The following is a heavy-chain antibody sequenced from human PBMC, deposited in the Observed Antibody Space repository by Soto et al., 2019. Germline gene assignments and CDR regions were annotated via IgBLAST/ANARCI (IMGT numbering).Heavy chain of an antibody. D-gene: IGHD3-3*01. V-gene: IGHV4-38-2*01. CDR3: ASSETYYDFWSGYYTGGWFDP. J-gene: IGHJ5*02. CDR2: IYHSGST. Sequence: ETLSLTCAVSGYSISSGYYWGWIRQPPGKGLEWIGSIYHSGSTYYNPSLKSRVTISVDTSKNQFSLKLSSVTAADTAVYYCASSETYYDFWSGYYTGGWFDPWGQGTLVTVSS. CDR1: GYSISSGYY.